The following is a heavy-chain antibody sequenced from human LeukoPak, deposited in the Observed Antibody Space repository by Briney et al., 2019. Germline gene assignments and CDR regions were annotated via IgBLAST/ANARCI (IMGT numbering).Heavy chain of an antibody. CDR2: ISWNSDSI. Sequence: GGSLRLSCAASGFTFDDYAMHWVRQAPGKGLEWDSGISWNSDSIGYADSVKGRFTISRDNAKNSLYLQMNSLRAEDTALYYCAKDGGYSYGRRGFGYWGQGTLVTVSS. V-gene: IGHV3-9*01. J-gene: IGHJ4*02. CDR3: AKDGGYSYGRRGFGY. D-gene: IGHD5-18*01. CDR1: GFTFDDYA.